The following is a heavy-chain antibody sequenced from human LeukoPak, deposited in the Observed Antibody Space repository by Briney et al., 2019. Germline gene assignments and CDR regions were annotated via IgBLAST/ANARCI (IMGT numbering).Heavy chain of an antibody. D-gene: IGHD2-15*01. J-gene: IGHJ3*02. V-gene: IGHV1-8*03. CDR3: ARRCSGGSCYGYHAFDI. CDR2: MNPNSGNT. CDR1: GYTFTSYD. Sequence: ASVKVSCKASGYTFTSYDINWVRQATGQGLEWMGWMNPNSGNTGYAQKFQGRVTITRNTSISTAYMELSSLRSEDTAVYYCARRCSGGSCYGYHAFDIWAQGTMVTVSS.